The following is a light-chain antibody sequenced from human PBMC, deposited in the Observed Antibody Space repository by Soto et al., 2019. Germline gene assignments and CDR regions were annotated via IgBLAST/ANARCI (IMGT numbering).Light chain of an antibody. CDR2: GAS. Sequence: EMVLTQSPGTLSLSPGEGATLSCRAIQTVGKNYLAWYQQKPGQAPRLLIYGASNRATGIPDRFSGSGSGTDFTLTISRLEPEDFAVYYCQQYGSSGTFGQGTKVDIK. J-gene: IGKJ1*01. CDR1: QTVGKNY. CDR3: QQYGSSGT. V-gene: IGKV3-20*01.